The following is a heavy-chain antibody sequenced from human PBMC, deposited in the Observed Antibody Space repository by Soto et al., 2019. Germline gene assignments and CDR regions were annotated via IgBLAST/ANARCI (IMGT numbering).Heavy chain of an antibody. D-gene: IGHD3-22*01. CDR3: ARKDSRGPPVDY. V-gene: IGHV1-69*04. J-gene: IGHJ4*02. Sequence: GASVKVSWKASGYTFTSYGISWGRQAPGKGLEWMGRISPYHGIANYAQKFQGRVTITADKSTSTAYMELSSLRSEDTAVYYCARKDSRGPPVDYWGQGTLVTVSS. CDR1: GYTFTSYG. CDR2: ISPYHGIA.